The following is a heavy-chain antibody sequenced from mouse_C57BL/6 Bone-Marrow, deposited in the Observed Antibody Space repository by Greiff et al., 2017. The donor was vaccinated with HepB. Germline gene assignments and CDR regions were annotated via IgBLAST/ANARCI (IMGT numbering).Heavy chain of an antibody. Sequence: EVQLVESGGGLVKPGGSLKLSCAASGFTFSSYAMSWVRQTPEKRLGWVATISDGGSYTYYPDNVKGRFTISRDNAKNNLYLQMSHLKSEDTAMYYCAREGYSNYERFAYWGQGTLVTVSA. J-gene: IGHJ3*01. CDR2: ISDGGSYT. CDR3: AREGYSNYERFAY. V-gene: IGHV5-4*01. CDR1: GFTFSSYA. D-gene: IGHD2-5*01.